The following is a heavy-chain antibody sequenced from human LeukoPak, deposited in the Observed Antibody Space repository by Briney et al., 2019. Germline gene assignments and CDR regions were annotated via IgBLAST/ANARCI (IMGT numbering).Heavy chain of an antibody. CDR3: ARVQEWSMYDFWSGYYTGPFDY. V-gene: IGHV4-39*07. CDR2: IYYSGST. J-gene: IGHJ4*02. D-gene: IGHD3-3*01. CDR1: GGSISSSSYY. Sequence: SETLSLTCTVSGGSISSSSYYWGWIRQPPGKGLEWIGSIYYSGSTYYNPSLKSRVTISVDTSKNQFSLKLSSVTAADTAVYYCARVQEWSMYDFWSGYYTGPFDYWGQGTLVTVSS.